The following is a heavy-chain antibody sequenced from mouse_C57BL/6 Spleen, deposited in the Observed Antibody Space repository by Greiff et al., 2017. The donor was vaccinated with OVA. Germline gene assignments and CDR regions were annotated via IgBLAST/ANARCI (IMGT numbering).Heavy chain of an antibody. Sequence: VQLQQPGAELVMPGASVKLSCKASGYTFTSYWMHWVKQRPGQGLEWIGEIDPSDSYTNYNQKFKGKSTLTVDKSSSTAYMQLSSLTSEDSAVYDCARKRVYDGYYWYFDVWGTGTTVTVSS. CDR1: GYTFTSYW. D-gene: IGHD2-3*01. CDR3: ARKRVYDGYYWYFDV. CDR2: IDPSDSYT. V-gene: IGHV1-69*01. J-gene: IGHJ1*03.